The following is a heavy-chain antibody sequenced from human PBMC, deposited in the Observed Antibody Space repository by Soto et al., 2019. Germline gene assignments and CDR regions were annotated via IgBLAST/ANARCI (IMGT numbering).Heavy chain of an antibody. CDR3: ARDGENRDIVVVPAAMRPANWFDP. Sequence: GGSLRLSCAASGFTFSSYGMHWVRQAPGKGLEWVAVIWYDGSNKYYADSVKGRFTISRDNSKNTLYLQMNSLRAEDTAVYYCARDGENRDIVVVPAAMRPANWFDPWGQGTLVTVSS. V-gene: IGHV3-33*01. CDR1: GFTFSSYG. D-gene: IGHD2-2*01. CDR2: IWYDGSNK. J-gene: IGHJ5*02.